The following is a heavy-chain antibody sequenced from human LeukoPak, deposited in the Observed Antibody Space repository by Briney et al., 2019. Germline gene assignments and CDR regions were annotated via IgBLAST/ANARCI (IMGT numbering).Heavy chain of an antibody. J-gene: IGHJ4*02. CDR1: GVSISSYY. D-gene: IGHD3-22*01. CDR2: IYTSGST. V-gene: IGHV4-4*07. CDR3: ARDEYYYDSSGYYYSDY. Sequence: SETLSLTCTVSGVSISSYYWSWIRQPAGKGLEWIGRIYTSGSTNYNPSLKSRVTMSVDTSKNQFSLKLSSVTAADTAVYYCARDEYYYDSSGYYYSDYWGQGTLVTVSS.